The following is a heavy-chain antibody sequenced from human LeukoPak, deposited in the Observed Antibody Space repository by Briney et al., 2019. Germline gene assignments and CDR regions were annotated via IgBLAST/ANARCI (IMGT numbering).Heavy chain of an antibody. V-gene: IGHV3-74*01. D-gene: IGHD1-26*01. J-gene: IGHJ4*02. CDR1: GFTLSSFW. CDR2: ISPDGSDS. CDR3: ARGVSGNYGRFDS. Sequence: GGSLRLSCAASGFTLSSFWMHWVRQVPGEGLVWVTRISPDGSDSNYADPVKGRFTISGDNAKNTLYLQMNSLRDEDTAVYYCARGVSGNYGRFDSWGQGTLVIVSS.